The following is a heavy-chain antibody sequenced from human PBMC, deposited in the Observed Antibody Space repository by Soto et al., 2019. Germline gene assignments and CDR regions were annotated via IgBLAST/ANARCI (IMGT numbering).Heavy chain of an antibody. Sequence: SQTLSLTCAVSGDSVSSNSAAWNWIRQSQSRGLEWLGRTYYRSKWYNDYAVSVKSRITINPDTSKNQFSLQLNSVTPEDTAVYYCARDGYSSGWYGISSQIWGQGTLVTVSS. V-gene: IGHV6-1*01. CDR2: TYYRSKWYN. J-gene: IGHJ4*02. D-gene: IGHD6-19*01. CDR3: ARDGYSSGWYGISSQI. CDR1: GDSVSSNSAA.